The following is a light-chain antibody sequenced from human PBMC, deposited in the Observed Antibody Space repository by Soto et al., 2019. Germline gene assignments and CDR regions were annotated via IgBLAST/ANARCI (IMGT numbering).Light chain of an antibody. CDR2: AAS. Sequence: DIQMTQSPSSLSASVGDRVTITCRASQSISSYLNWYQQKPGKAPKLLIYAASSLQSGVPSRFSGSGSGTDFTLTISSLHPEDFATYYCQQSYSTPRSTFGQGTKLEIK. J-gene: IGKJ2*01. V-gene: IGKV1-39*01. CDR1: QSISSY. CDR3: QQSYSTPRST.